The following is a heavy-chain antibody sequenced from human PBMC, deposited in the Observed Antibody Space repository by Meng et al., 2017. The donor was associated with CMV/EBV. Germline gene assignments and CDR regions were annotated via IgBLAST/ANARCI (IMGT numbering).Heavy chain of an antibody. V-gene: IGHV4-38-2*02. CDR2: IYHSGST. Sequence: SETLSLTCTVSGYSISSGYYWGWIRQPPGKGLEWIGSIYHSGSTYYNPSLKSRVTISVDTSKNQFSLKLSSVTAADTAVYYCASLIAARERNDYWGQGTLVTVPQ. CDR3: ASLIAARERNDY. D-gene: IGHD6-6*01. J-gene: IGHJ4*02. CDR1: GYSISSGYY.